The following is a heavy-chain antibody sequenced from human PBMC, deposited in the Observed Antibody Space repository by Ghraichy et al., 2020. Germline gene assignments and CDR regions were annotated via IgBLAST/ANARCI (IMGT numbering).Heavy chain of an antibody. V-gene: IGHV1-8*01. CDR2: MNPNSGNT. CDR3: ARAPRITIFGVVIENYYYYYYMDV. Sequence: ASVKVSCKASGYTFTSYDINWVRQATGQGLEWMGWMNPNSGNTGYAQKFQGRVTMTRNTSISTAYMELSSLRSEDTAVYYCARAPRITIFGVVIENYYYYYYMDVWGKGTTVTVSS. J-gene: IGHJ6*03. D-gene: IGHD3-3*01. CDR1: GYTFTSYD.